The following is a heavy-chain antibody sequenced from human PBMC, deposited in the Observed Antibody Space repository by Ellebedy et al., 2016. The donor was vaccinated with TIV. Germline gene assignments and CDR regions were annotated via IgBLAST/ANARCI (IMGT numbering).Heavy chain of an antibody. CDR2: ISYDGSNK. CDR3: ARVKGNWFDP. V-gene: IGHV3-30-3*01. J-gene: IGHJ5*02. Sequence: PGGSLRLSCAASGFTFSSYAMHWVRQAPGKGLEWVAVISYDGSNKYYADSVKGRFTISRDNSKNTLYLQMNSLRAEDTAVYYCARVKGNWFDPWGQGTLVTVSS. CDR1: GFTFSSYA.